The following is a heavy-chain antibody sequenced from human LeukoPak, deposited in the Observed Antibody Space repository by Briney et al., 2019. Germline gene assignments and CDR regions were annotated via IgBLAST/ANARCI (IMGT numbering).Heavy chain of an antibody. J-gene: IGHJ4*02. CDR2: INHSGST. CDR1: GGSFSGYY. Sequence: SETLSLTCAVYGGSFSGYYWSWIRQPPGKGLEWIGEINHSGSTNYNPSLQSRVTISVDTSKNQFSLKLSSVTAADTAVYYCARGGLTIFYHEQFDYWGQGTLVTVSS. V-gene: IGHV4-34*01. CDR3: ARGGLTIFYHEQFDY. D-gene: IGHD3-3*01.